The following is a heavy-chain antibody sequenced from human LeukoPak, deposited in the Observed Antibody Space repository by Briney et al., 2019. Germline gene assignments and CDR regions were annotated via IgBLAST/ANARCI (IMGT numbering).Heavy chain of an antibody. D-gene: IGHD3-10*01. Sequence: GGSLRLSCAASGFTFSDHYMDWVRQAPGKGLEWVGRIRSKANSYATAYAASVKGRFTISRDDSKNTAYLQMNSLKTEDTAVYYCTQLVTMVRGVINTMDVWGQGTTVTVSS. CDR2: IRSKANSYAT. CDR1: GFTFSDHY. CDR3: TQLVTMVRGVINTMDV. V-gene: IGHV3-73*01. J-gene: IGHJ6*02.